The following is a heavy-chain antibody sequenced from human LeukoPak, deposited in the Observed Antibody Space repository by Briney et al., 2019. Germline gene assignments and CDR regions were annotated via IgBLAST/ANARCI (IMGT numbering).Heavy chain of an antibody. D-gene: IGHD2-21*02. J-gene: IGHJ4*02. V-gene: IGHV1-69*13. CDR3: ATSPTGDSPGY. Sequence: SVKVSCKASGGTFSTFALSWVRQAPGRGLDWMGGIIPILRTANYAQKFQGRVTITADESASTAYMELSSLRSEDTALYYCATSPTGDSPGYWGQGTLVTVSS. CDR2: IIPILRTA. CDR1: GGTFSTFA.